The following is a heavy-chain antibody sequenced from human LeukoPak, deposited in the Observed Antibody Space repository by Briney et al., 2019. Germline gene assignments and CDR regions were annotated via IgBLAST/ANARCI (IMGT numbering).Heavy chain of an antibody. CDR2: IRYDGSNK. CDR3: AKDRGFLTGYLYYFDY. Sequence: PGGSLRLSCAASGFTFSSYGMHWVRQAPGKGLEWVAFIRYDGSNKYYADSVKGRFTISRDNSKNTLYLQMNSLRAEDTAVYYCAKDRGFLTGYLYYFDYWGQGTLVTVSS. CDR1: GFTFSSYG. J-gene: IGHJ4*02. V-gene: IGHV3-30*02. D-gene: IGHD3-9*01.